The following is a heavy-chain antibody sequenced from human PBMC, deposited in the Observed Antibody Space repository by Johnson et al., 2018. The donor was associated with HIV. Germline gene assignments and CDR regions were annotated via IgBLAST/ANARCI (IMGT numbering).Heavy chain of an antibody. V-gene: IGHV3-30*14. CDR1: GFTFSSYA. CDR2: ISYDGSNK. Sequence: QVQLVESGGGVVQPGRSLRLSCAASGFTFSSYAMHWVRQAPAKGLEWVAVISYDGSNKYYADSVKGRFTISRDNSKNTLYLQMNSLRVEDTAVYYCARDPFPRFYAFDIWGQGTMVTVSS. CDR3: ARDPFPRFYAFDI. J-gene: IGHJ3*02.